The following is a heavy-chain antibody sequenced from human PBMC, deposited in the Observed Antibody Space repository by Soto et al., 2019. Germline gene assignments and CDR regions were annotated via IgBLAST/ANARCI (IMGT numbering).Heavy chain of an antibody. CDR1: GGTSSNFV. D-gene: IGHD2-21*02. CDR2: ILPMFGAV. V-gene: IGHV1-69*06. CDR3: ARPKRSGYDRGDSYYHTMDV. J-gene: IGHJ6*02. Sequence: QMQLVQSGAEVKKSGSSVKVSCKASGGTSSNFVITWVRQVPGQGLEWLGGILPMFGAVKYAQKFQDRLTIHADRSTNTAAMDLGSLRPDDTAVYYCARPKRSGYDRGDSYYHTMDVWVHGTTVTVS.